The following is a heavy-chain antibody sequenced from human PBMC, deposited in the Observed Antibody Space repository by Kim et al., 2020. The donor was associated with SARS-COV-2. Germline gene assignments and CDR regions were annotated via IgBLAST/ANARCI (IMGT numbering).Heavy chain of an antibody. V-gene: IGHV1-69*13. D-gene: IGHD5-18*01. Sequence: SVKVSCKASGGTFSSYAISWVRQAPGQGLEWMGGIIPIFGTANYAQKFQGRVTITADESTSTAYMELSSLRSEDTAVYYCARDQDTAMVSPFDYWGQGTRVTVS. CDR2: IIPIFGTA. CDR1: GGTFSSYA. CDR3: ARDQDTAMVSPFDY. J-gene: IGHJ4*02.